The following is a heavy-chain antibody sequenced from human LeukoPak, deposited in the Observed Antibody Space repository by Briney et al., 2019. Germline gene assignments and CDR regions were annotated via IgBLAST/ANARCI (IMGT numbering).Heavy chain of an antibody. J-gene: IGHJ5*02. D-gene: IGHD6-13*01. V-gene: IGHV3-21*01. CDR2: ISSSSSYI. Sequence: GGSLRLSCAASGFTFSSYSVNWVRQAPGKGLEWVSSISSSSSYIYYADSVKGRFTISRDNAKNSLYLQMNSLRAEDTAVYYCARVPHGSGYSSSWYPRWFDPWGQGTLVTVSS. CDR3: ARVPHGSGYSSSWYPRWFDP. CDR1: GFTFSSYS.